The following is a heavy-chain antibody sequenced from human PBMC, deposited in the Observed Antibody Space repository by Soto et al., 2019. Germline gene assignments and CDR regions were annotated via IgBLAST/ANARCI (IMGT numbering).Heavy chain of an antibody. D-gene: IGHD2-8*02. CDR2: INHSGST. V-gene: IGHV4-34*01. CDR1: GGSISTYY. Sequence: SENLSLTCTVSGGSISTYYWSWIRQPPGTGLEWIGEINHSGSTNYNPSLKSRVTISVDTSKNQFSLKLTSVTAADTAVYYCARDKITGLFDYWGQGTLVTVSS. CDR3: ARDKITGLFDY. J-gene: IGHJ4*02.